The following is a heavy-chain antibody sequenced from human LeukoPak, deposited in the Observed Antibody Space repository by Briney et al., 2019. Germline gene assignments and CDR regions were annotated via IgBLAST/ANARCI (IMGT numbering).Heavy chain of an antibody. CDR2: ITTGGPNT. CDR3: ARSRSSGRLYFDY. CDR1: GFTFSSYT. D-gene: IGHD6-19*01. V-gene: IGHV3-23*01. Sequence: GGSLRLSCTASGFTFSSYTMSWVRQAPGKGLKWVSTITTGGPNTYYADSVKGRFTVSRDDSKNTLYLQMNSLRAEDTAVYYCARSRSSGRLYFDYWGQGTLVTVSS. J-gene: IGHJ4*02.